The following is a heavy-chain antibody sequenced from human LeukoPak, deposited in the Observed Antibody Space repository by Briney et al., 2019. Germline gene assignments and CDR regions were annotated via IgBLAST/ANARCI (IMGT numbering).Heavy chain of an antibody. CDR1: GGSISSGGYS. CDR2: IYVSGST. V-gene: IGHV4-31*03. J-gene: IGHJ5*02. CDR3: ARDGGYSSSSLFFQFNWFDP. Sequence: PSETLSLTCTVSGGSISSGGYSWNWIRQHPGKGLEWIGYIYVSGSTYYNPSLKSRVTISADTYKNQFSLRLSSVTAADTAVYYCARDGGYSSSSLFFQFNWFDPWGQGTLVTVSS. D-gene: IGHD6-6*01.